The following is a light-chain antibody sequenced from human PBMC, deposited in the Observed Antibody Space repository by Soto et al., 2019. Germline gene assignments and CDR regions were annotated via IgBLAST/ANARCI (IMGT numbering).Light chain of an antibody. CDR3: QQYDKWPRT. J-gene: IGKJ1*01. CDR2: GAS. V-gene: IGKV3-15*01. Sequence: EIVMTQSPATLSVSPGERGTLSCRASQSVSSNLARYQQKPGQAPRLLIFGASARDTGVPARFSGSGSGTEFTLTISSLQSEDFAVYFCQQYDKWPRTFGQGTKVDTK. CDR1: QSVSSN.